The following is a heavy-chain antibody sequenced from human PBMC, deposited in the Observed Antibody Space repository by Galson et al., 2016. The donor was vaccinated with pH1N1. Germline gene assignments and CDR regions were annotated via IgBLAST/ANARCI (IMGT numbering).Heavy chain of an antibody. CDR3: AKDVGDYGGIAY. CDR1: GFTFTNYA. D-gene: IGHD4-17*01. CDR2: ISGTGDTT. V-gene: IGHV3-23*01. J-gene: IGHJ4*02. Sequence: SLRLSCAASGFTFTNYAMNWVRQAPGKGLEWVSTISGTGDTTYYADFVKGRFTISRQNSKSTLYLHMNSLRAEDTAVYYCAKDVGDYGGIAYWGQGTLVTVSS.